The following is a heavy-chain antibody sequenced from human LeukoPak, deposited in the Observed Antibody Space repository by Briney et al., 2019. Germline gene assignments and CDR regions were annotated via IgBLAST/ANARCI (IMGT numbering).Heavy chain of an antibody. CDR1: GYTFTSYA. CDR2: INAGNGNT. Sequence: ASVKVSCKASGYTFTSYAMHWVRQAPGQRLEWMGWINAGNGNTKYSQKFQGRVTITRDTSASTAYMELSSLRSEDTAVYYCARDHGRSSSWYYYYYGMDVWGQGTTVTVSS. J-gene: IGHJ6*02. D-gene: IGHD6-13*01. V-gene: IGHV1-3*01. CDR3: ARDHGRSSSWYYYYYGMDV.